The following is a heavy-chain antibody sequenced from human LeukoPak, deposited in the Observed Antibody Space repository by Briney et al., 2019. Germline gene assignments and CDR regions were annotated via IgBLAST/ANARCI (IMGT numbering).Heavy chain of an antibody. CDR3: ARGGYDSGSYYKGPLYYFEY. CDR1: GFTVSSNY. D-gene: IGHD3-10*01. CDR2: IYSGGAT. J-gene: IGHJ4*02. V-gene: IGHV3-53*01. Sequence: GGSLRLSCAASGFTVSSNYMSWVRQAPGKGLEWVSVIYSGGATYYTDSVKGRFTISRDNSKNTLYLQMNSLRAEDTAVYYCARGGYDSGSYYKGPLYYFEYWGQGTLVTVSS.